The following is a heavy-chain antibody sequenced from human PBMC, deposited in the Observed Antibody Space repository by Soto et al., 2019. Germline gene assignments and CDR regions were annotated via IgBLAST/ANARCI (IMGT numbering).Heavy chain of an antibody. Sequence: GGSLRLSCAASGFTFSSYCKHWVRKAPGKRQKWVAVIWYDGINKYYADSVKGRFTISRDNSKNTLYLQMNSLRAEDTAVYYCARSWTTVVNDAFDIWGQGTMVTVSS. CDR2: IWYDGINK. J-gene: IGHJ3*02. CDR1: GFTFSSYC. D-gene: IGHD4-17*01. CDR3: ARSWTTVVNDAFDI. V-gene: IGHV3-33*01.